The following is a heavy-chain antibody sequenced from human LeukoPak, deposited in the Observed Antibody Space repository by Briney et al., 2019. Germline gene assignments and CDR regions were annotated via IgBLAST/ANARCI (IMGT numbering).Heavy chain of an antibody. D-gene: IGHD4-17*01. J-gene: IGHJ6*02. V-gene: IGHV3-15*01. CDR2: IKSNTDGGTT. Sequence: GGSLRLSCAASGFTFSNAWMSWVRQAPGKGLEWVGRIKSNTDGGTTDYAAPVKGRFTISRDDSIDILNLQMTNLKTEDTAVYFRTTDPTYALYYHYYGLDVWGQGTTVTVSS. CDR1: GFTFSNAW. CDR3: TTDPTYALYYHYYGLDV.